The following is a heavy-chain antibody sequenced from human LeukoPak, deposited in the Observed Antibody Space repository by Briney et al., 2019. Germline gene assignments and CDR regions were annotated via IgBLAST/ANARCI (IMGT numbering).Heavy chain of an antibody. CDR3: ATRDDYSERTGYYYYYMDV. CDR2: INAGNGNT. CDR1: GYTFTSYA. D-gene: IGHD4-11*01. J-gene: IGHJ6*03. V-gene: IGHV1-3*01. Sequence: ASVKVSCKASGYTFTSYAMHWVRQAPGQRLEWMGWINAGNGNTKYSQKFQGRVTITADESTSTAYMELSSLRSEDTAVYYCATRDDYSERTGYYYYYMDVWGKGTTVTVSS.